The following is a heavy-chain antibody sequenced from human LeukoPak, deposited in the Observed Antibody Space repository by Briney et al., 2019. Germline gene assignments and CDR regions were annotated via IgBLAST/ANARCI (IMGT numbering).Heavy chain of an antibody. D-gene: IGHD3-10*01. CDR2: IYYSGST. J-gene: IGHJ3*02. Sequence: PSETLSLTCTVSGGSISSGGYYWSWIRQPPGKGLEWIGYIYYSGSTYYNPSLKSRVTISVDTSKNQFSLKLSSVTAADTAVYYCARDVPQEYAFDIWGQGTMVTVSS. V-gene: IGHV4-30-4*01. CDR3: ARDVPQEYAFDI. CDR1: GGSISSGGYY.